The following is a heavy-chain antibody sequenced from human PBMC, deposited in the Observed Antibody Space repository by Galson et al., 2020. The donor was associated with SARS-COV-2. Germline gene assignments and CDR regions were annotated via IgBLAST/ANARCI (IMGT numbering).Heavy chain of an antibody. Sequence: SETLSLTCSVSGGSISRRGYYWGWIRQPPGKGLEWVGSIYYSGSTYSNPSLDSRVSISIDTSMNHFSLRLSSVTAADTAVYYCAREALYDSGTDRRWNFDCWGQGTLVTVSS. D-gene: IGHD3-10*01. V-gene: IGHV4-39*07. CDR2: IYYSGST. CDR3: AREALYDSGTDRRWNFDC. CDR1: GGSISRRGYY. J-gene: IGHJ4*02.